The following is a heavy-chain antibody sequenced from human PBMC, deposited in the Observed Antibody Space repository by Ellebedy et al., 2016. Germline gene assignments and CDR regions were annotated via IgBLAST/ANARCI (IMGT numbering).Heavy chain of an antibody. CDR3: ARARLLWFGAASRGRFDP. CDR2: INHSGGT. J-gene: IGHJ5*02. D-gene: IGHD3-10*01. V-gene: IGHV4-34*01. CDR1: GGSFSGYY. Sequence: SETLSLTCAVYGGSFSGYYWSWIRQPPGKGLEWIGEINHSGGTNYNPSLKSRVTISVDTSKNQFSLKLSSVTAADTAVYYCARARLLWFGAASRGRFDPWGQGTLVTVSS.